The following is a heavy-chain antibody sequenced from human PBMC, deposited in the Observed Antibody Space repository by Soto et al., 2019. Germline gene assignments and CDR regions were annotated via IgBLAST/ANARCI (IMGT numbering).Heavy chain of an antibody. CDR3: ARDGGMVRGVTPFDP. V-gene: IGHV1-18*01. D-gene: IGHD3-10*01. J-gene: IGHJ5*02. CDR1: GYTFTNYG. Sequence: QVQLVQSGAEVKKPGASVKVSCKASGYTFTNYGFSWVRQAPGQGLEWMGWISAYNGNTNYAQKLQGRVTMTTDTTXXTAYMELRSLRSDDTAVYYCARDGGMVRGVTPFDPWGQGTLVTVSS. CDR2: ISAYNGNT.